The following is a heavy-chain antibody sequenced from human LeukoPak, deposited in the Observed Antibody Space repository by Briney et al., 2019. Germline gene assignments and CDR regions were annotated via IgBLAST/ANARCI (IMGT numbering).Heavy chain of an antibody. CDR3: ARDHCTSSGCYEYYYGMDV. Sequence: GASVKVSCKASGYTFTDNYIQWVRQAPGQGLEWMGWINPNSGGTNSAQKFQGRVTMTRDTSVSTAYMELSRLRSDDTAVYYCARDHCTSSGCYEYYYGMDVWGQGTTVTVSS. V-gene: IGHV1-2*02. J-gene: IGHJ6*02. CDR2: INPNSGGT. D-gene: IGHD2-2*01. CDR1: GYTFTDNY.